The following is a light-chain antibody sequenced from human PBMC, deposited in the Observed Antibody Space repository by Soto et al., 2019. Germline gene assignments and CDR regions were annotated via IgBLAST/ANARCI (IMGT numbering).Light chain of an antibody. CDR2: EVV. CDR1: KNDIGVYDF. J-gene: IGLJ1*01. Sequence: QSALTQPPSASGSPGQSVTISCTGTKNDIGVYDFVSWYQHHPGKAPRLIIYEVVQRPSGVPDRLSGSKSGNTASLTISGLQAEDEADYYRSSYTSSSTLHVFGTGTKVTVL. V-gene: IGLV2-18*02. CDR3: SSYTSSSTLHV.